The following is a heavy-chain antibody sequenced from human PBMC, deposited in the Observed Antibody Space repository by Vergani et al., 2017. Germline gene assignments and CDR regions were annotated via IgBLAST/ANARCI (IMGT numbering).Heavy chain of an antibody. V-gene: IGHV3-23*04. CDR1: GFTFRNSA. D-gene: IGHD2/OR15-2a*01. CDR2: ISGHVDRT. J-gene: IGHJ4*02. CDR3: AREYRSNTSPFVGD. Sequence: VQLVESGGGQVEAGGSLRLSCVASGFTFRNSAMSWVRQTSGKGLEWVSAISGHVDRTYYADSVKGRFTISRDNSKNTVYLQVNSLKAEDRATYYCAREYRSNTSPFVGDWGQGPLVTV.